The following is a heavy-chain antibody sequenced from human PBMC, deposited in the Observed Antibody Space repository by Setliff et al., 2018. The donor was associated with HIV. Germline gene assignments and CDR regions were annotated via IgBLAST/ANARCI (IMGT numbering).Heavy chain of an antibody. CDR1: GYFISSGYY. V-gene: IGHV4-38-2*01. CDR2: LYHTGST. D-gene: IGHD3-10*01. J-gene: IGHJ4*02. Sequence: PSETLSLTCAVSGYFISSGYYWGWIRQPPGKGLESIGSLYHTGSTYYNPSLKSRVTISVDTSKNQFSLKLSSVTAADTAIYFCARVTYGSGSRNFDYWGQGTLVTVSS. CDR3: ARVTYGSGSRNFDY.